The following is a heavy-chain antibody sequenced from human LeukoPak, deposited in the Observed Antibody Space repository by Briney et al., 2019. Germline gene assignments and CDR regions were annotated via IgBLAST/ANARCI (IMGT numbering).Heavy chain of an antibody. D-gene: IGHD3-3*01. CDR2: IKEDASER. J-gene: IGHJ6*03. CDR3: ARLRFPHYMDV. Sequence: GGSLRLSCKASGLSFSRQSMSWVRQPPGRGLEWVANIKEDASERYYVDSVKGRFTISRDNAENSLYLQMNSLRADDTAVYYCARLRFPHYMDVWGKGTTVTVSS. CDR1: GLSFSRQS. V-gene: IGHV3-7*01.